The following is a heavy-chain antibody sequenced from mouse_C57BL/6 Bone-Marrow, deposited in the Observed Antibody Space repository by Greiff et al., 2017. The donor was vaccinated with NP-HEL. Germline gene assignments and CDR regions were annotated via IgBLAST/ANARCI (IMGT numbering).Heavy chain of an antibody. CDR1: GFSLTSYG. CDR3: ARNWGYSYAMDY. J-gene: IGHJ4*01. Sequence: QVHVKQSGPGLVQPSQSLSITCTVSGFSLTSYGVHWVRQSPGKGLEWLGVIWSGGSTDYNAAFISRLSISKDNSKSQVFFKMNSLQADDTAIYYCARNWGYSYAMDYWGQGTSVTVSS. V-gene: IGHV2-2*01. D-gene: IGHD2-3*01. CDR2: IWSGGST.